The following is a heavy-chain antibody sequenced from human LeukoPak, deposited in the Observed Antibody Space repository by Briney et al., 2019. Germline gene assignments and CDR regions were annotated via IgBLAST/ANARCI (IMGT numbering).Heavy chain of an antibody. CDR3: ARAGYCSSTSCYGPDY. Sequence: ASVKVSCKASGYTFTSYGISWVRQAPGQGLEWMGWISAYNGNTNYAQKLQGRVTMTTDTSTSTAYMELRSLRSDDTAVYYCARAGYCSSTSCYGPDYWGQGTLVTVSS. CDR2: ISAYNGNT. D-gene: IGHD2-2*01. J-gene: IGHJ4*02. V-gene: IGHV1-18*01. CDR1: GYTFTSYG.